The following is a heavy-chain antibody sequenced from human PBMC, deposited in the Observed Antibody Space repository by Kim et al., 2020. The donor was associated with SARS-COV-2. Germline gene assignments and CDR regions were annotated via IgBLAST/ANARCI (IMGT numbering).Heavy chain of an antibody. CDR2: IKQDGSEK. V-gene: IGHV3-7*01. J-gene: IGHJ3*02. D-gene: IGHD6-19*01. Sequence: GGSLRLSCAASGFTFSSYWMSWVRQAPGKGLEWVANIKQDGSEKYYVDSVKGRFTISRDNAKNSLYLQMNSLRAEDTAVYYCARDLRQLSGWYRGYFRSAFDIWGQGTMVTVSS. CDR1: GFTFSSYW. CDR3: ARDLRQLSGWYRGYFRSAFDI.